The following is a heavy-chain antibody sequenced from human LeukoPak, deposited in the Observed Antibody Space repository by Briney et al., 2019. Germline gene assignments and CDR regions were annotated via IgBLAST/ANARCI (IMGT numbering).Heavy chain of an antibody. J-gene: IGHJ3*02. CDR2: INPNSGGP. CDR1: GYTFTGYY. V-gene: IGHV1-2*02. D-gene: IGHD1-26*01. CDR3: ARDYTKWELLNDAFDI. Sequence: ASVKVSCKASGYTFTGYYMLWVRQAPGQGLEWMGWINPNSGGPNYAQKFQGRVTMTRDTSISTAYTELSRLRSDDTAVYYCARDYTKWELLNDAFDIWGQGTMVTVSS.